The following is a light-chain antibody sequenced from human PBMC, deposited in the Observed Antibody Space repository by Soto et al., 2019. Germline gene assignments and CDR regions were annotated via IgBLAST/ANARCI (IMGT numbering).Light chain of an antibody. CDR3: QQYGTSAWT. Sequence: LTQSQRTLSLSRGKIATLSCRTSQSGSSNLAWYQQNLGQAPRLLICGAGSRATGIPDRLTGGGSGTDFALTISRLQSEYSAVYYCQQYGTSAWTFGQGTRVEIK. V-gene: IGKV3-20*01. CDR1: QSGSSN. CDR2: GAG. J-gene: IGKJ5*01.